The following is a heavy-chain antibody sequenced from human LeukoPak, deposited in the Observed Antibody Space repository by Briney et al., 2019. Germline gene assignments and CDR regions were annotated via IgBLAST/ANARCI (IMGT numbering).Heavy chain of an antibody. J-gene: IGHJ4*02. Sequence: GGSLRLSCAASRLTFSNYWMSWVRQPPGKGLEWVANINQGGSEKYYLNSVKGRFTISRDNAKNSLYLQMNSLRADDTAIYYCVRDGSGYDYWGQGTLVTVS. CDR2: INQGGSEK. D-gene: IGHD6-19*01. CDR3: VRDGSGYDY. V-gene: IGHV3-7*05. CDR1: RLTFSNYW.